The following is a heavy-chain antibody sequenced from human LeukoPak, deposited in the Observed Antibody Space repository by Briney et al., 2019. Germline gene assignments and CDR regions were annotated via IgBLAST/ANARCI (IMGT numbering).Heavy chain of an antibody. CDR1: GGAFSSSSYY. D-gene: IGHD4-17*01. J-gene: IGHJ4*02. Sequence: SETLSLTCSVSGGAFSSSSYYWGWIRQPPGKGLEWIGSISYSGITYYNQSLKSRVTISVDTSKKQFSLKLSSVTAADTAVYYCARLNGDYLIDYWGQGTLVTVSS. V-gene: IGHV4-39*01. CDR3: ARLNGDYLIDY. CDR2: ISYSGIT.